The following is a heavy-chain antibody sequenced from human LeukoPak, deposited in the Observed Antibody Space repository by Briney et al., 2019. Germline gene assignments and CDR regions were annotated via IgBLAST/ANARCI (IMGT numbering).Heavy chain of an antibody. CDR3: AGTLIAPHQNCFDY. Sequence: SETLSLTCTVSGGSISTYYWSWIRQVPGKGLEWIGYIYYSGSTNYNPSLKSRVTMSVDTSKNQFSLNLSSVTAADTAVYYCAGTLIAPHQNCFDYWGQGTLVTVSS. J-gene: IGHJ4*02. D-gene: IGHD6-6*01. CDR2: IYYSGST. V-gene: IGHV4-59*01. CDR1: GGSISTYY.